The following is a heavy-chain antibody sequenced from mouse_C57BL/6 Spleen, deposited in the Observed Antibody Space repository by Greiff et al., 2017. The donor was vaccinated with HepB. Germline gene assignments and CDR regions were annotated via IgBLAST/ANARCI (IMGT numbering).Heavy chain of an antibody. J-gene: IGHJ1*03. CDR3: ERDYGSSYWYFDV. CDR2: IYPGSGNT. D-gene: IGHD1-1*01. Sequence: QVQLQQSGPELVKPGASVKISCKASGYSFTSYDIHWVKQRPGQGLEWIGWIYPGSGNTKYNEKFKGKATLTADTTSSTAYMQLSSLTSEDSAVYYCERDYGSSYWYFDVWGTGTTVTVSS. V-gene: IGHV1-66*01. CDR1: GYSFTSYD.